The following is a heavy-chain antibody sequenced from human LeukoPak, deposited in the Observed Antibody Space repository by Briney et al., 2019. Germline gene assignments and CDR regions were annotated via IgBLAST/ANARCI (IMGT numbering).Heavy chain of an antibody. CDR1: GFTFSSYG. D-gene: IGHD2-21*02. J-gene: IGHJ4*02. CDR3: ARDRLAYCGGDCYSAFDY. Sequence: PGGPLRLSCAASGFTFSSYGMHWVRQAPGKGLEWVAVIWYDGSNKYYADSVKGRFTISRDNSKNTLYLQMNSLRAEDTAVYYCARDRLAYCGGDCYSAFDYWGQGTLVTVSS. CDR2: IWYDGSNK. V-gene: IGHV3-33*01.